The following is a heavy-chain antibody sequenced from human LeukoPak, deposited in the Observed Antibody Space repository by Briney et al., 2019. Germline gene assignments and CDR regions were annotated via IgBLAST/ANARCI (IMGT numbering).Heavy chain of an antibody. J-gene: IGHJ4*02. V-gene: IGHV1-46*01. CDR1: GYTFTSYY. CDR2: INPSGGST. CDR3: VAVVDTSFDY. D-gene: IGHD2-15*01. Sequence: GASVKVSCKASGYTFTSYYMHWVRQAPGQGLEWMGIINPSGGSTSYAQKFQGRVTMTRDTSISTAYMELSSLRSEDTAVYYCVAVVDTSFDYWGQGTPVTVSS.